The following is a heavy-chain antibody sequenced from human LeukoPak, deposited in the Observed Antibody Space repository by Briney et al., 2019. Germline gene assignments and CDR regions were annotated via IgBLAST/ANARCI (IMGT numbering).Heavy chain of an antibody. CDR3: ARKSVAATPRDIVYQYSYMDV. J-gene: IGHJ6*03. CDR1: GYTFTSYA. V-gene: IGHV7-4-1*02. Sequence: ASVKVSCKASGYTFTSYAMNWVRQAPGQGLEWMGWISTNTGNPTYAQGFTGRFVFCLDTSVSTAYLQISSLKAEDTAVYYCARKSVAATPRDIVYQYSYMDVWGKGTTVTVSS. D-gene: IGHD2-15*01. CDR2: ISTNTGNP.